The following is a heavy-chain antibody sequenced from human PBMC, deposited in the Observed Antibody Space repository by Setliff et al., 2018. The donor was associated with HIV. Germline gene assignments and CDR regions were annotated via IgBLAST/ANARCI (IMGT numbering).Heavy chain of an antibody. CDR2: IYTSGST. CDR3: ARSPRIGVAGEFEY. V-gene: IGHV4-4*09. Sequence: PSETLSLTCTVSGGSISSYYWSWIRQPPGKGLEWIGYIYTSGSTNYNPSLKSRVTISLDTSKNQFSLKLSSVTAADTAVYYCARSPRIGVAGEFEYWGQGTLVTVSS. CDR1: GGSISSYY. J-gene: IGHJ4*02. D-gene: IGHD6-19*01.